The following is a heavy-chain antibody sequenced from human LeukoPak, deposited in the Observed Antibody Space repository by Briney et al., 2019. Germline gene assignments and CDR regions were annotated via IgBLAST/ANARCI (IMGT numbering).Heavy chain of an antibody. D-gene: IGHD3-10*01. Sequence: PGGSLRLSCTASGFTFSSYWMSWVRQTPEKGLEWVANIKQDGSEKVYVDSVKGRFTISRDNAKSSLYLRMNSLRAEDTAVYYCAKSTWGGGYGSASYLPLDYWGQGTLVTVSS. V-gene: IGHV3-7*05. J-gene: IGHJ4*02. CDR1: GFTFSSYW. CDR2: IKQDGSEK. CDR3: AKSTWGGGYGSASYLPLDY.